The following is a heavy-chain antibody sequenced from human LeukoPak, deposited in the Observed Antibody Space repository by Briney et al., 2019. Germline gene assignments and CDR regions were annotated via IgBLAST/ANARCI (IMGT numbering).Heavy chain of an antibody. D-gene: IGHD6-13*01. CDR3: ARAVALYSSSWPYFDY. V-gene: IGHV4-34*01. CDR1: GGSFSGYY. Sequence: PSETLSLTCAVYGGSFSGYYWSWIRQPPGKGLEWIGEINHSGSTNYNPSLKSRVTISVDTSKNQFFLKLSSVTAADTAVYYCARAVALYSSSWPYFDYWGQGTLVTVSS. CDR2: INHSGST. J-gene: IGHJ4*02.